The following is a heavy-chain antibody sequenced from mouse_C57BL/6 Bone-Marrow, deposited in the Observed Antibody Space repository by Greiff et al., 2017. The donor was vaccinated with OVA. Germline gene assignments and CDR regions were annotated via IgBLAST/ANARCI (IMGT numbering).Heavy chain of an antibody. CDR3: TRCDDGYYFFAY. J-gene: IGHJ3*01. D-gene: IGHD2-3*01. Sequence: QVQLKESGAELVRPGASVTLSCKASGYTFTDYEMHWVKQTPVHGLEWIGAIDPETGGTSYNQKFKGKAILTADKSSSTAYMELRSLTSEDSAVYYGTRCDDGYYFFAYWGQGTPVTVSA. CDR2: IDPETGGT. CDR1: GYTFTDYE. V-gene: IGHV1-15*01.